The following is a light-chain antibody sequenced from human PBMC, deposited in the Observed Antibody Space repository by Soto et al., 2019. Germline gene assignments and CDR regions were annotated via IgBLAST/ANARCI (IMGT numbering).Light chain of an antibody. CDR3: QQYNNWPPGWT. V-gene: IGKV3-15*01. CDR2: GAS. CDR1: QSVSSN. J-gene: IGKJ1*01. Sequence: EIVMTQSPATLSVSPGERATLSCRASQSVSSNLAWYQQKPGQAPRLLIYGASTRATGIPARFSGSGSGTEFPLTISGLQSEDFAVYYCQQYNNWPPGWTFGQGTKVEIK.